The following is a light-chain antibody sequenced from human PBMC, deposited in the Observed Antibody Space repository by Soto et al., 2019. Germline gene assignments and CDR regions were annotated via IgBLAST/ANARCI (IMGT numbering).Light chain of an antibody. J-gene: IGKJ1*01. CDR3: QQYSVWPET. CDR2: GAS. Sequence: EIIMTQSPATLSVSPGERVTVSCRASQSVSNNLAWYQQKPGQPPRLLIFGASTRATGIPARFSGSGSEAEFALTISTLQSEDFAVYYCQQYSVWPETFGQGTKVDIK. CDR1: QSVSNN. V-gene: IGKV3D-15*01.